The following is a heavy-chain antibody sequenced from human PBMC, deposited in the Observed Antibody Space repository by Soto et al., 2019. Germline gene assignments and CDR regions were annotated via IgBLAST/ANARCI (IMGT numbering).Heavy chain of an antibody. V-gene: IGHV4-31*03. Sequence: QVQLQESGPGLVKPSQTLSLTCTVSGGSISSGGYYWSWIRQHPGKGLEWIGYIYYSGSTYYNPSLNSRVTISVDTSKNQFPLKLSSVTAADTAVYYCARTKYGNSWYSIWFDPWGHGTLVTVSS. CDR2: IYYSGST. D-gene: IGHD6-13*01. J-gene: IGHJ5*02. CDR1: GGSISSGGYY. CDR3: ARTKYGNSWYSIWFDP.